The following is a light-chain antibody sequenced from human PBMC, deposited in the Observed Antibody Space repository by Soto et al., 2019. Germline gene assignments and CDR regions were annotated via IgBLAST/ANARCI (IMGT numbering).Light chain of an antibody. CDR2: DAS. J-gene: IGKJ1*01. Sequence: EIELTQSPGTLSLSPGERATLSCRASQSVSSYLAWYQQKPGQAPRLLIYDASNRATGIPARFSGSGSGTDFTLTISSLEPEDFAVYYCQQRSNWPQWTFGQGTKVDIK. V-gene: IGKV3-11*01. CDR3: QQRSNWPQWT. CDR1: QSVSSY.